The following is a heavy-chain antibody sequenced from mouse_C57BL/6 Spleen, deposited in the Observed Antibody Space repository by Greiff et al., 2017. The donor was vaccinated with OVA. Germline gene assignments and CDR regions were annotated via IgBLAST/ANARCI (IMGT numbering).Heavy chain of an antibody. V-gene: IGHV5S21*01. CDR2: ISSGGDYI. CDR1: GFTFSSYA. J-gene: IGHJ1*03. Sequence: EVKLVESGEGLVKPGGSLKLSCAASGFTFSSYAMSWVRQTPEQRLEWVAYISSGGDYIYYADTVKGRFTISRDNARNTLYLQMSSLKSEDTAMYYSARGYGSRDWYFEVWGTGTTVTVAS. D-gene: IGHD1-1*01. CDR3: ARGYGSRDWYFEV.